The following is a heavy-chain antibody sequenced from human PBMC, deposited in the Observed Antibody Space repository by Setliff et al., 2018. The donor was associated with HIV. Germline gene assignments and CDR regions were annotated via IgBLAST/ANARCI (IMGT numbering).Heavy chain of an antibody. Sequence: ASVKVSCKVSGYTLTEVSIHWVRQAPGKGLEWMGYFDPEDGETVHAQKFQDRVTITADESKDTVEMELSSLTSEDTAVYYCARDDHYYDMGSILSDWFFDLWDRGTLVTVSS. V-gene: IGHV1-24*01. CDR3: ARDDHYYDMGSILSDWFFDL. D-gene: IGHD3-22*01. CDR2: FDPEDGET. J-gene: IGHJ2*01. CDR1: GYTLTEVS.